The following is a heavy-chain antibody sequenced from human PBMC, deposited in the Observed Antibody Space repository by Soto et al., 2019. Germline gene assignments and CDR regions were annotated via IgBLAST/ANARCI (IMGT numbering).Heavy chain of an antibody. Sequence: RSLTCTVSGGSISPYYWSWIRQTPGKGLEWIAYIYYSGSTNYNPSLKSRVTISVDTSKNQCSLKLSSVTAADTAVYYCARASYYSDSFGYFLDSWGQGTLVTVSS. V-gene: IGHV4-59*01. CDR1: GGSISPYY. CDR2: IYYSGST. J-gene: IGHJ4*02. D-gene: IGHD3-22*01. CDR3: ARASYYSDSFGYFLDS.